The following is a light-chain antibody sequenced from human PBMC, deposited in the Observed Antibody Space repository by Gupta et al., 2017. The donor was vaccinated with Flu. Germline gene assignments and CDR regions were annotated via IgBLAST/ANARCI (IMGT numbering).Light chain of an antibody. Sequence: GDRVTITCRASQGISNYLAWYQQKPGKVPKLLIYAASTLQSGVPSRFSGSGSGTDFTLTISSLQPEDVATYYCQKYNSAPLTFGQGTRLEIK. CDR3: QKYNSAPLT. CDR1: QGISNY. CDR2: AAS. V-gene: IGKV1-27*01. J-gene: IGKJ5*01.